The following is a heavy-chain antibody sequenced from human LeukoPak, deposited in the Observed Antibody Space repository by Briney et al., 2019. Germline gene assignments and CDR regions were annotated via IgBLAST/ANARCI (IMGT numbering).Heavy chain of an antibody. V-gene: IGHV4-39*07. J-gene: IGHJ5*02. CDR1: GGSISSSYY. CDR2: IYYSGST. D-gene: IGHD3-10*01. Sequence: PSGTLSLTCAVSGGSISSSYYWGWIRQPPGKGLEWIGSIYYSGSTYYNPSLKSRVTISVDTSKNQFSLKLSSVTAADTAVYYCARDHYGNDLFDPWGQGTLVTVSS. CDR3: ARDHYGNDLFDP.